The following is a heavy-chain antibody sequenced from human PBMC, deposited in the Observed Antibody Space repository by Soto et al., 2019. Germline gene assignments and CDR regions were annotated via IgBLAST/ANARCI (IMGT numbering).Heavy chain of an antibody. CDR1: GGSFSGYY. D-gene: IGHD3-10*01. Sequence: SETLSLTCAVYGGSFSGYYWSWIRQPPGKGLEWVGEINHSGSTNYNPSLKSRVTISVDTSKNQFSLKLSSVTAADTAVYYCARYYYGSPRKAFDIWGQGTMVTVSS. CDR3: ARYYYGSPRKAFDI. J-gene: IGHJ3*02. CDR2: INHSGST. V-gene: IGHV4-34*01.